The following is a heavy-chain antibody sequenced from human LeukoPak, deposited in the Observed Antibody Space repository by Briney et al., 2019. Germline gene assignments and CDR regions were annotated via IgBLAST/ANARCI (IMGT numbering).Heavy chain of an antibody. Sequence: GSLRLSCAASGFTFSSYWMTWVRQAPGKGLEWVATIKQDGSEKYYVVSVKGRFTISRDNAKNSLYLQMDSLRAEDTAVYFCARYADAFDVWGQGTMVTVSS. J-gene: IGHJ3*01. CDR3: ARYADAFDV. V-gene: IGHV3-7*01. CDR2: IKQDGSEK. CDR1: GFTFSSYW.